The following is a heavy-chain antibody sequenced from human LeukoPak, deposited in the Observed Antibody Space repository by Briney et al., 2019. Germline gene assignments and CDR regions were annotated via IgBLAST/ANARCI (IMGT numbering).Heavy chain of an antibody. Sequence: GGSLRLSCAASGFTFGSYEMNWFRQAPGKGLEWVSYISRGGTIYYAESVKGRFTISRDNAKNSLFLQMNSLRAEDTAVYYCASDPGYYYDSSGSDWGQGTLVTASS. CDR1: GFTFGSYE. CDR3: ASDPGYYYDSSGSD. V-gene: IGHV3-48*03. J-gene: IGHJ4*02. CDR2: ISRGGTI. D-gene: IGHD3-22*01.